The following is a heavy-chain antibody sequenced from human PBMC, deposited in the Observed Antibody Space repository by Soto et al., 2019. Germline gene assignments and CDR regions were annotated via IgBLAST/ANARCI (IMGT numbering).Heavy chain of an antibody. V-gene: IGHV3-21*01. D-gene: IGHD2-15*01. Sequence: GGSLRLSCAASGFTFSSYSMNWVRQAPGKGLEWVSSISSSSSYIYYADSAKGRFTISRDNAKNSLYLQMNSLRAEDTAVYYCARGYCSGGSCPDPFGFSDYWGQGTLVTVSS. CDR1: GFTFSSYS. CDR3: ARGYCSGGSCPDPFGFSDY. J-gene: IGHJ4*02. CDR2: ISSSSSYI.